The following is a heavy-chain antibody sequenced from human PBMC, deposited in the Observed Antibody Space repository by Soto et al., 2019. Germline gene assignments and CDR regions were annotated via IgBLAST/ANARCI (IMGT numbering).Heavy chain of an antibody. Sequence: QVQLVESGGGVVQPGRSLRLSCAASGFTFSSYGMHWVRQAPGKGLEWVAVISYDGSNKNYADSVKGRFTISRDNSKNTLYLQMNSLRAEDTAVYYCAKENGGSHAYFDCWGQGTLVTVSS. CDR2: ISYDGSNK. D-gene: IGHD1-26*01. CDR1: GFTFSSYG. V-gene: IGHV3-30*18. J-gene: IGHJ4*02. CDR3: AKENGGSHAYFDC.